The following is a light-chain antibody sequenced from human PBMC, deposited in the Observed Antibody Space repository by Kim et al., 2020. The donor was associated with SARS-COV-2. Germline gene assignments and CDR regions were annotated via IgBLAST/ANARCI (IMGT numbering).Light chain of an antibody. Sequence: VSPGQTASITCSGDKLGDKYASWYQQRPGESPVLVISQNNRRPSGIPERFSGSNSGNTATLTISGTQAMDEADYYCHAWDRNTAIFGGGTKLTVL. CDR2: QNN. CDR1: KLGDKY. V-gene: IGLV3-1*01. J-gene: IGLJ2*01. CDR3: HAWDRNTAI.